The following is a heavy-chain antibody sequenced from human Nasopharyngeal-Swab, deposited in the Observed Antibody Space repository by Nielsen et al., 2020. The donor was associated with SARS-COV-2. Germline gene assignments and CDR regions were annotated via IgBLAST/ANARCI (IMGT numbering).Heavy chain of an antibody. CDR2: IYYSGST. D-gene: IGHD1-1*01. V-gene: IGHV4-59*04. J-gene: IGHJ4*02. CDR3: ARHWLPGTVPFDY. Sequence: SETLSLTCTVSGGSISSYYWSWIRQPPGKGLEWIGYIYYSGSTYYNPSLKSRVTISVDTSKNQFSLKLSSVTAADTAVYYCARHWLPGTVPFDYWGQGTLVTVSS. CDR1: GGSISSYY.